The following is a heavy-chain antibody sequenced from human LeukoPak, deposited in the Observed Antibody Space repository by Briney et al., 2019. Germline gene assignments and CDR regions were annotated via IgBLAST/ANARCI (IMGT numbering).Heavy chain of an antibody. CDR3: AKDGIVVVPAAYYYYYYMDV. D-gene: IGHD2-2*01. V-gene: IGHV3-30*02. Sequence: GGSLRLSCAASGFTFSSYGMHWVRQAPGKGLEWVAFIRYDGSNRYYADSVKGRFTISRDNSKNTLYLQMNSLRAEDTAVYYCAKDGIVVVPAAYYYYYYMDVWGKGTTVTISS. CDR1: GFTFSSYG. CDR2: IRYDGSNR. J-gene: IGHJ6*03.